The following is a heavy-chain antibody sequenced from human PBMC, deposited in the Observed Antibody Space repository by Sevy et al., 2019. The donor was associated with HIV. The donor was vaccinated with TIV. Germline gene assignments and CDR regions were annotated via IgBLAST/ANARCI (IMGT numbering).Heavy chain of an antibody. V-gene: IGHV4-34*01. J-gene: IGHJ4*02. Sequence: KQSQTLSLTCAVYGGSFSGYYWSWIRQPPGKGLEWIGEINHSGSTNYNPSLKSRVTISVDTSKNQFSLELSSVTAADTAMYYCARGAYYYDSSGFFVDYWGQGTLVTVSS. CDR1: GGSFSGYY. CDR2: INHSGST. CDR3: ARGAYYYDSSGFFVDY. D-gene: IGHD3-22*01.